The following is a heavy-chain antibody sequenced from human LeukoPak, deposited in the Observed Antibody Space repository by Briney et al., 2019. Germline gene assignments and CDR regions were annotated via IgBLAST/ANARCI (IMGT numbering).Heavy chain of an antibody. CDR3: ARDPSAAALEYHFDY. CDR2: INPNSGGT. Sequence: ASVKVSCKASGYTFTGYYMHWGRQAPAPGLEWMGWINPNSGGTNYAQTFQGRVTMTSDTSISTAYMELSRLRSVDTAVYYCARDPSAAALEYHFDYWGQGTLVTVSS. D-gene: IGHD6-13*01. CDR1: GYTFTGYY. J-gene: IGHJ4*02. V-gene: IGHV1-2*02.